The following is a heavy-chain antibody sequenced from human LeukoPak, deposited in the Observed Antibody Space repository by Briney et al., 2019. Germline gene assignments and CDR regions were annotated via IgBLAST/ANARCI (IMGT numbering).Heavy chain of an antibody. V-gene: IGHV1-3*01. D-gene: IGHD3-10*01. Sequence: ASVKVSCKTSGYTFTAYALHWVRQAPGQRLVWMGWIIAANGNTKYSQKFQGRVTISGDTSASTAYMEMKSLTYEDTAVYYCASGPDYYDSGSYLPSWGQGTLVTVSS. CDR2: IIAANGNT. CDR1: GYTFTAYA. CDR3: ASGPDYYDSGSYLPS. J-gene: IGHJ5*02.